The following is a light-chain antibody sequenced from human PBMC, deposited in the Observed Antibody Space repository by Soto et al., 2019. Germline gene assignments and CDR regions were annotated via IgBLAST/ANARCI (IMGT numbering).Light chain of an antibody. CDR3: ATWDSSLSAVV. Sequence: QSALTQPASVSGSPGQSITISCTGANSDVGRYNLISWYQQRPGKAPQLIIYEADKRPSGVSNRFSASKSGTSATLGITGLQTGDEADYYCATWDSSLSAVVVGGGTKLTVL. J-gene: IGLJ2*01. V-gene: IGLV2-14*02. CDR1: NSDVGRYNL. CDR2: EAD.